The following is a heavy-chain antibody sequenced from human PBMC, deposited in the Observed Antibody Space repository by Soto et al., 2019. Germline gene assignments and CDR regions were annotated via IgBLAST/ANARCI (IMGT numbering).Heavy chain of an antibody. D-gene: IGHD1-26*01. CDR2: ISAYNGNT. CDR1: GYTFTSYA. V-gene: IGHV1-18*01. Sequence: HVQLVQSGAEVKKPGASVKVSCKASGYTFTSYAISWVRQAPGQGLEWMGWISAYNGNTNYAQKLQGRVTMTTDTSTTISYMVLSRLRSDDTAVYFCARDGPREDYWGQGTLVTVSS. CDR3: ARDGPREDY. J-gene: IGHJ4*02.